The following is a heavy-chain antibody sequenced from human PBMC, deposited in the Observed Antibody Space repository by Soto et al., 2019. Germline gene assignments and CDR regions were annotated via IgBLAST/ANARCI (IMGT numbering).Heavy chain of an antibody. Sequence: SETLSLTCTVSGGSISSYYWSWIRQPPGKGLEWIGYIYYSGSTNYNPSLKSRVTISVDTSKNQFSLKLSSVTAADTAVYYCARGGVDNYAGTLAFDNWGQGNLLTVSS. V-gene: IGHV4-59*01. J-gene: IGHJ4*02. CDR3: ARGGVDNYAGTLAFDN. D-gene: IGHD3-16*01. CDR2: IYYSGST. CDR1: GGSISSYY.